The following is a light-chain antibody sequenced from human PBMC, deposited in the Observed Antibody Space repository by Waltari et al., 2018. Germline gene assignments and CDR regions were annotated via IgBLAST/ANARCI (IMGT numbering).Light chain of an antibody. CDR3: QQYNNWPPYT. CDR1: QRFSSD. V-gene: IGKV3-15*01. J-gene: IGKJ2*01. Sequence: EIVMTQSLATLAVSPGERATLPCRASQRFSSDLACYQQKPCQAPSLLIYGASTRATGIPARFSGSGSGTEFTLTISSLQSEDFAVYYCQQYNNWPPYTFGQGTKLEIK. CDR2: GAS.